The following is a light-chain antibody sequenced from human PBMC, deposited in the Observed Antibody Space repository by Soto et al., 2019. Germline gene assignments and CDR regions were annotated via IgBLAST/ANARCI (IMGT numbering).Light chain of an antibody. CDR2: GAS. V-gene: IGKV1-27*01. CDR3: QKYHGAPRR. Sequence: DIQMTQSPSSLSASVGDRVTITCRANQDISYYLAWYQQKQGKVPKLLIYGASTLQSGVPSRFSGSGSGTDSTSPTASLRPEDIETYYCQKYHGAPRRFGQGPRWKSN. J-gene: IGKJ1*01. CDR1: QDISYY.